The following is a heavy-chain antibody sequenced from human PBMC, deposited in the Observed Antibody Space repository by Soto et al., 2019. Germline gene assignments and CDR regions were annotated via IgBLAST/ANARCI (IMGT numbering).Heavy chain of an antibody. V-gene: IGHV1-69*02. D-gene: IGHD3-10*01. Sequence: QVQLVQSGAEVKRPGSSVKVSCKASGDTFNFYSINWVRQAPGLGLEWMGRVNPIVSMSNYAQKFQGRVTMTADKSTSTAYMEPSRLRSDDTAIHYCASSYGSGYRAVDYWGQGAMVTFSS. CDR1: GDTFNFYS. J-gene: IGHJ4*02. CDR2: VNPIVSMS. CDR3: ASSYGSGYRAVDY.